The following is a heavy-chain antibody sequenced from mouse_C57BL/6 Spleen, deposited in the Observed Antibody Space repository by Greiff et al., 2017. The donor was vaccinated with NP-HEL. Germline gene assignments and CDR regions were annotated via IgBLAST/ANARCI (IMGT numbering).Heavy chain of an antibody. CDR2: IDPSDSET. D-gene: IGHD1-1*01. J-gene: IGHJ4*01. CDR3: ASLGVVRDYYDMDY. V-gene: IGHV1-52*01. CDR1: GYTFTSYW. Sequence: QVQLQQPGAELVRPGSSVKLSCKASGYTFTSYWMHWVKQRPIQGLEWIGNIDPSDSETNYNQKFKDKATLTVDKSSSTAYMQLSRLTAEDSAVYYCASLGVVRDYYDMDYWGQGTSVTVSS.